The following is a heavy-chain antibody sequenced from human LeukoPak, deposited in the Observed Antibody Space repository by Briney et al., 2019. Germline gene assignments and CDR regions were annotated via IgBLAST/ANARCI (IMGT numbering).Heavy chain of an antibody. J-gene: IGHJ4*02. D-gene: IGHD4-17*01. V-gene: IGHV4-30-4*01. CDR2: INKNGGT. CDR1: SDSLSSGDYY. Sequence: SETLSLTCTVSSDSLSSGDYYWSWLRQPAGTGLEFIGYINKNGGTYYNPPLKSRVSISIDTSKNQFSLKLTSVTAADTAVYFCAREHKSYGDYPYYFDSWGQGTLVTVSS. CDR3: AREHKSYGDYPYYFDS.